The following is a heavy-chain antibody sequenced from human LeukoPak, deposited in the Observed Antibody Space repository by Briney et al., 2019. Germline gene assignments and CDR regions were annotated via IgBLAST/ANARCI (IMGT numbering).Heavy chain of an antibody. CDR2: INPNSGGT. V-gene: IGHV1-2*02. J-gene: IGHJ5*02. CDR3: ARRRAVAGVNWFDP. CDR1: GYTFTGYY. D-gene: IGHD6-19*01. Sequence: ASVKVSCKASGYTFTGYYMHWVRQAPGQGLEWMGWINPNSGGTNYAQKFQGRVTMTRDTSISTAYMELSRLRSDDTAVYDCARRRAVAGVNWFDPWGQGTLVTVSS.